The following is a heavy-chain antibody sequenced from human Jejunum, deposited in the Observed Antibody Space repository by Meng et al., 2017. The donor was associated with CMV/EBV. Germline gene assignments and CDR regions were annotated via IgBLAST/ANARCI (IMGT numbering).Heavy chain of an antibody. J-gene: IGHJ4*02. Sequence: GSVISSSDYGAWIGQPPGKGLEWIGIAYYSATVYYDPSLKSRVTISVDTSKNQFSLRLDSVTAADTAVYYCARQSDHYSTSGTSFDSWGQGTLVTVSS. V-gene: IGHV4-39*01. CDR2: AYYSATV. CDR1: GSVISSSDY. CDR3: ARQSDHYSTSGTSFDS. D-gene: IGHD3-10*01.